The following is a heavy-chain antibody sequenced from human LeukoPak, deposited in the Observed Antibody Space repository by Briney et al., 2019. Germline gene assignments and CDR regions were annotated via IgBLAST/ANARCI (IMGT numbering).Heavy chain of an antibody. Sequence: GGSLRLSCAASGFTFSSYAMSWVRQAPGKGLEWVSGISGSGGSTYFADSVKGRFTISRDNSKNTLYLQMNSLRAEDTAVYYCAKDAGPMVRGVIGDASHIWGQGTMVTVSS. CDR1: GFTFSSYA. D-gene: IGHD3-10*01. V-gene: IGHV3-23*01. J-gene: IGHJ3*02. CDR2: ISGSGGST. CDR3: AKDAGPMVRGVIGDASHI.